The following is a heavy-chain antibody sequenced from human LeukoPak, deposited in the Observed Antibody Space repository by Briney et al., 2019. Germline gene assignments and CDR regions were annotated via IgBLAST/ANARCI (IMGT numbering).Heavy chain of an antibody. J-gene: IGHJ4*02. Sequence: GASVKVSCKASGGTFSSYAISWVRQAPGQGLEWMGGIIPIFGTANYAQKFQGRVTITADESTSTAYMELSSLRSEDTAVYYCATGGIQLFDYFDYWGQGTLVTVSS. V-gene: IGHV1-69*13. CDR3: ATGGIQLFDYFDY. CDR1: GGTFSSYA. D-gene: IGHD5-18*01. CDR2: IIPIFGTA.